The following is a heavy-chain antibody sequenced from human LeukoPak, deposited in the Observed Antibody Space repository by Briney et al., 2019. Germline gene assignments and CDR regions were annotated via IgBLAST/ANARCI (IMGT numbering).Heavy chain of an antibody. CDR1: VWTFPDYY. CDR2: VDPEDGET. Sequence: GASVKISCKVSVWTFPDYYMHWVQQAPGKGLEWMGLVDPEDGETIYAERFQGRVTITTDTSTDTAYMELSSLRTEDTAVYYCFVFWSGYYTVYWGQGTLVTVSS. J-gene: IGHJ4*02. V-gene: IGHV1-69-2*01. D-gene: IGHD3-3*01. CDR3: FVFWSGYYTVY.